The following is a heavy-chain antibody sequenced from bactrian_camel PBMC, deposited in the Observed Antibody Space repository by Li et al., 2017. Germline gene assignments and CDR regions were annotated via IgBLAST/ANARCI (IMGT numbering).Heavy chain of an antibody. CDR1: ELSVDSST. Sequence: HVQLVESGGGSAQVGGSLQLSCTASELSVDSSTMSWYRQAPGKECELVSSISAPFNTYYAIFAKGRFTISQDNAANTVYPQMNSLKPEDTAVYFCTSNGGFVEVAFGGRGQGTQVTVS. CDR2: ISAPFNT. D-gene: IGHD7*01. CDR3: TSNGGFVEVAFGG. V-gene: IGHV3S63*01. J-gene: IGHJ4*01.